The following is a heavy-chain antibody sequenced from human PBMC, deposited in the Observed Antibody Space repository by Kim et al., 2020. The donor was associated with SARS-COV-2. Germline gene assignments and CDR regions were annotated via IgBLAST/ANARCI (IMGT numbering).Heavy chain of an antibody. J-gene: IGHJ6*02. CDR3: ARDPGYGMDV. V-gene: IGHV3-30-3*01. CDR2: NK. Sequence: NKYHDNHVNGRFPISNDNSKNTMYLQMNSLEAEDTAAYYCARDPGYGMDVWGQGTTVTVSS.